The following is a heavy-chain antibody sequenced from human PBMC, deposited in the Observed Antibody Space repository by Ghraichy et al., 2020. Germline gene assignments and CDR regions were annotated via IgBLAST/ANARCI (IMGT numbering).Heavy chain of an antibody. D-gene: IGHD3-22*01. Sequence: GGSLRLSCAASGFSFNNYAMNWVRQAPGKGLEWASGISKSGTDTYYADSVKGRFTISRDNSKNTVDLQINALRAGDTAIYYCARGSSESHCCDAFEIWGQGTMVTVSS. J-gene: IGHJ3*02. CDR1: GFSFNNYA. V-gene: IGHV3-23*01. CDR3: ARGSSESHCCDAFEI. CDR2: ISKSGTDT.